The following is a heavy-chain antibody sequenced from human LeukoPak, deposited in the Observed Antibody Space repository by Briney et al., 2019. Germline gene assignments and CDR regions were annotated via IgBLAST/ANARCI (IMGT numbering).Heavy chain of an antibody. CDR3: ARDQGDEAVAGYQNWFDP. CDR2: IYTSGST. Sequence: SQTLSLTCTVSGGSINSGSYYWSWIRQPAGKGLEWIGRIYTSGSTNYNSSLKSRVTISVDTSKNQFSLKLSSVTAADTAVYYCARDQGDEAVAGYQNWFDPWGQGTLVTVSS. D-gene: IGHD6-19*01. J-gene: IGHJ5*02. CDR1: GGSINSGSYY. V-gene: IGHV4-61*02.